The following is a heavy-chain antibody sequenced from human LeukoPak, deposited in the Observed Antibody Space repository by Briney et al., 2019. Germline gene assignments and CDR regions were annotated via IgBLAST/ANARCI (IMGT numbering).Heavy chain of an antibody. V-gene: IGHV5-51*01. D-gene: IGHD5-12*01. Sequence: GESLKISCKGSGYSFPSYWIVWVRQLPGKGLEWMGTTYPGASDTRYSPSFQGQVTISADKSINTAYLQWSSLEASDTAVYFCARREWLRGLDYWGQGTLVTVSS. CDR2: TYPGASDT. CDR1: GYSFPSYW. J-gene: IGHJ4*02. CDR3: ARREWLRGLDY.